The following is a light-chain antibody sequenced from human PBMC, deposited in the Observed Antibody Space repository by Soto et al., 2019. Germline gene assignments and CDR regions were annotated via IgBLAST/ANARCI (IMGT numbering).Light chain of an antibody. Sequence: IQMTQSPSSLSASVGDRVTITCRATQGIRSDLGWYQQKPGEVPRLLIYNASTLQSGVPSRFSGSGSGTEFTLTISSLQPEDFATYYCLQHNSYPYTFGQGTKLEIK. CDR2: NAS. CDR1: QGIRSD. V-gene: IGKV1-17*01. J-gene: IGKJ2*01. CDR3: LQHNSYPYT.